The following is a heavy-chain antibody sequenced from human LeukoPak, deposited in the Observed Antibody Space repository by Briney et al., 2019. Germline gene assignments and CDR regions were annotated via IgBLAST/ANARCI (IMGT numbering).Heavy chain of an antibody. V-gene: IGHV3-48*03. CDR1: GLTFSSYG. J-gene: IGHJ4*02. Sequence: GGSLRLSCAASGLTFSSYGMNWVRQAPLKGLEWVSYIGSSGSTIYYADSVKGRFTISRDNAKNSLYLQMNSLRAEDTAVYYCARIAVAGTAGHWGQGTLVTVSS. D-gene: IGHD6-19*01. CDR3: ARIAVAGTAGH. CDR2: IGSSGSTI.